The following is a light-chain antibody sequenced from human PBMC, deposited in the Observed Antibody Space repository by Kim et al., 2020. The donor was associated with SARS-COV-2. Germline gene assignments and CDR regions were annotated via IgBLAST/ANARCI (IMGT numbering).Light chain of an antibody. J-gene: IGKJ2*01. V-gene: IGKV3-20*01. CDR3: QQYGISYT. CDR1: QSVRSNY. Sequence: EIVLTQSPGTLSLSPGERATLSCRASQSVRSNYLAWYQQKPGQAPRLLIYGASGRATGIPDRFSGSGSGTDFTLSISRLEPEDSAVYYCQQYGISYTFGQGTKLEI. CDR2: GAS.